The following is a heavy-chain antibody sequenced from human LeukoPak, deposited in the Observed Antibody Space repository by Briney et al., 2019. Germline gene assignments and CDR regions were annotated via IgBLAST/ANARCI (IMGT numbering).Heavy chain of an antibody. CDR3: ARGLLYYYGLDV. V-gene: IGHV4-4*07. Sequence: SETLSLTCTVSGGSISSYHWSWIRQPAGKGLEWIGRIYTSESTNYNPALKRRVTMSLDTSKNQFSLKLSSVTAADTAVYYCARGLLYYYGLDVWGQGTTVTVSS. J-gene: IGHJ6*02. CDR2: IYTSEST. CDR1: GGSISSYH.